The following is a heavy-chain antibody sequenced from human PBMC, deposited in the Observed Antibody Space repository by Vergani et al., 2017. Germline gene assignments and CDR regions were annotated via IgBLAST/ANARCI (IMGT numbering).Heavy chain of an antibody. CDR3: AKDGISGYCSGGSCYWGYFDY. Sequence: QVQLVESGGGVVKPGRSLRLSCAASGFTFSSYGMHWVRQAPGKGLEWVAVISYDGSNKYYADSVKGRFTISRDNSKNTLYLQMNSLRAEDTAVYYCAKDGISGYCSGGSCYWGYFDYWGQGTLVTVSS. D-gene: IGHD2-15*01. CDR1: GFTFSSYG. CDR2: ISYDGSNK. J-gene: IGHJ4*02. V-gene: IGHV3-30*18.